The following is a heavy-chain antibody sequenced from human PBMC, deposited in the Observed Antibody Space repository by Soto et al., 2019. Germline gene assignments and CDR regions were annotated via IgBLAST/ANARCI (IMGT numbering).Heavy chain of an antibody. CDR1: GFTFRSYA. V-gene: IGHV3-23*01. Sequence: GGSLRLSCAASGFTFRSYAMSWVRQAPGKGLEWVSAISGSGGSTYYADSVKGRFTISRDNSKNTLYLQMNSLRAEDTAVYYCAKLRVGPFYFDYCGQGTLVTVPS. D-gene: IGHD1-26*01. J-gene: IGHJ4*02. CDR2: ISGSGGST. CDR3: AKLRVGPFYFDY.